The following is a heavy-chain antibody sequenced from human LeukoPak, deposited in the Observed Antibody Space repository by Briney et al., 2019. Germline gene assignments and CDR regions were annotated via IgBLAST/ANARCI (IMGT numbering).Heavy chain of an antibody. V-gene: IGHV1-2*02. Sequence: ASPKASCKASGYTFTGYFMHWVRQAPGQGLEWMGWINPNTGGTNFAQTFQGRVTMTRDTSISTAYMELSRLRSDDTAVYYCARDERYDSSGYPFDYWGQGTLVTVSS. J-gene: IGHJ4*02. CDR2: INPNTGGT. CDR3: ARDERYDSSGYPFDY. D-gene: IGHD3-22*01. CDR1: GYTFTGYF.